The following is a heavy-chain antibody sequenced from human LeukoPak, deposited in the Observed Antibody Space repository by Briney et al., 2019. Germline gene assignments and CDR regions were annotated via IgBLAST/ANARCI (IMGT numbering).Heavy chain of an antibody. V-gene: IGHV1-69*04. CDR2: IIPILGIA. D-gene: IGHD4-17*01. CDR3: ARGGPGARDGDYELYYYYGMDV. J-gene: IGHJ6*02. Sequence: ASVEVSCKASGGTFSSYAISWVRQAPGQGLEWMGRIIPILGIANYAQKFQGRVTITADKSTSTAYMELSSLRSEDTAVYYCARGGPGARDGDYELYYYYGMDVWGQGTMVTVSS. CDR1: GGTFSSYA.